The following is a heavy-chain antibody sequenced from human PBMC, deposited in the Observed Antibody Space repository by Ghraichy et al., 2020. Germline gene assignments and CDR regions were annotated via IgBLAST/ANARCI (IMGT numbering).Heavy chain of an antibody. CDR1: GGPFSNYA. CDR3: AREQGGHGYNSDY. J-gene: IGHJ4*02. Sequence: SVKVSCKASGGPFSNYAISWVRQAPGQGLEWMGGIIPIKGAANYAQKFQGRVTITADESTSTAYMELTSLRSEDTAMYYCAREQGGHGYNSDYWGQGTLVTVSS. CDR2: IIPIKGAA. V-gene: IGHV1-69*13. D-gene: IGHD5-24*01.